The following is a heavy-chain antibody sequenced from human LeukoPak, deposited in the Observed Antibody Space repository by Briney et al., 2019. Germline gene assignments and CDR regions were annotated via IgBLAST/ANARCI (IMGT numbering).Heavy chain of an antibody. CDR3: ARDHEGIGIYFDC. V-gene: IGHV3-48*03. CDR2: ISSSGSTI. D-gene: IGHD1-26*01. J-gene: IGHJ4*02. Sequence: GGSLRLSCAASGFTFSSYEMNWVRQAPGKGLEWVSYISSSGSTIYYADSVKGRFTISRDKAKNSLYLQMNSLRAEDTAVYYCARDHEGIGIYFDCWGQGTLVTVSS. CDR1: GFTFSSYE.